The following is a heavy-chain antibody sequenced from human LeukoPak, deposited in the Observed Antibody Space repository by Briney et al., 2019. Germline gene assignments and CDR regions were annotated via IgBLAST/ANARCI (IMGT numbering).Heavy chain of an antibody. V-gene: IGHV3-74*01. D-gene: IGHD3-16*02. CDR1: GFTFSTSW. CDR3: APIVIDMVPTPP. Sequence: PGGSLRLSCAASGFTFSTSWMHWVRQAPGKGLVWVSRINSDGSGTTYADSVKGRFTISRDNAKNTLYLQMNSLRAEDTAVYYCAPIVIDMVPTPPWGQGTLVTVSS. J-gene: IGHJ5*02. CDR2: INSDGSGT.